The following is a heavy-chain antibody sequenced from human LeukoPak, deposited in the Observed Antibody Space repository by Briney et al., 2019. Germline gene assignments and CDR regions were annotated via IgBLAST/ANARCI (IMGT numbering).Heavy chain of an antibody. D-gene: IGHD2-8*01. V-gene: IGHV3-48*03. Sequence: PGGSLRLSCEASGFTFSSYDMNWVRQAPGKGLEWVSYISERATRIEYADSVKGRFIMSRDDANNLLYLQMNSLRAEDTAVYFCVRDAPGPNTGDYWGQGTLVTVSS. CDR3: VRDAPGPNTGDY. J-gene: IGHJ4*02. CDR1: GFTFSSYD. CDR2: ISERATRI.